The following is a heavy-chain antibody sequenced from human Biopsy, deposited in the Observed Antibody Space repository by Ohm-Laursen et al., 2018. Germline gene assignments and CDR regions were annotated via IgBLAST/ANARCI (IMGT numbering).Heavy chain of an antibody. CDR2: NIPILGTG. J-gene: IGHJ1*01. V-gene: IGHV1-69*06. D-gene: IGHD3-9*01. CDR3: ATKLTGYFHH. CDR1: GGTFSNYG. Sequence: SVKVSCKAPGGTFSNYGVNWVRQAPGQGLEWLGGNIPILGTGNSAQKFQDRVTVAADTSTSTATMELRSLRSDDTAVYYCATKLTGYFHHWGQGTLVIVSS.